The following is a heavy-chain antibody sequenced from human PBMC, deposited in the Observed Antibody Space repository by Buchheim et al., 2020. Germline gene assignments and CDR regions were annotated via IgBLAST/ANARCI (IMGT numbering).Heavy chain of an antibody. CDR3: ARGYCSSTSCPWGAHLNWFDP. CDR1: GFTFSSYW. J-gene: IGHJ5*02. D-gene: IGHD2-2*01. Sequence: EVQLVESGGGLVQPGGSLRLSCAASGFTFSSYWMHWVRQAPGKGLVWVSRINSDGSSTSYADSVKGRFTISRDNAKNTLYLQMNSLRAEDTAVYYCARGYCSSTSCPWGAHLNWFDPWGQGTL. CDR2: INSDGSST. V-gene: IGHV3-74*01.